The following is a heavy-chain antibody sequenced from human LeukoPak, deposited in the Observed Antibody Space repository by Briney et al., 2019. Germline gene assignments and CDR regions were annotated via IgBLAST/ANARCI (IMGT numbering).Heavy chain of an antibody. CDR2: IYYSGST. V-gene: IGHV4-59*12. CDR3: ARDSRPYGFGY. CDR1: GGSISSYY. D-gene: IGHD3-10*01. J-gene: IGHJ4*02. Sequence: SETLSLTCTVSGGSISSYYWSWIRQPPGKGLEWIGYIYYSGSTNYNPSLKSRVTISVDTSKNQFSLKLSSVTAADTAVYYCARDSRPYGFGYWGQGTLVTVSS.